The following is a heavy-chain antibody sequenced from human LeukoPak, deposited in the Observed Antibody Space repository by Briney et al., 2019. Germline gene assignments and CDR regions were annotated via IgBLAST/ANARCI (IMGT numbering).Heavy chain of an antibody. CDR1: GGTFSSYV. J-gene: IGHJ4*02. V-gene: IGHV1-69*04. CDR3: AILQEGYCSSTSCDAFDY. Sequence: ASVKVSCKASGGTFSSYVISWVRQAPGQGLEWMGRIIPILGIANYAQKFQGRVTITADKSTSTAYMELSSLRSEDTAVYYCAILQEGYCSSTSCDAFDYWGQGTLVTVSS. CDR2: IIPILGIA. D-gene: IGHD2-2*01.